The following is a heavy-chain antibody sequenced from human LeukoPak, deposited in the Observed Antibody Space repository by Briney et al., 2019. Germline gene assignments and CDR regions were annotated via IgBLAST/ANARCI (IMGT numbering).Heavy chain of an antibody. J-gene: IGHJ4*02. D-gene: IGHD6-19*01. CDR2: ISSSSSYI. V-gene: IGHV3-21*01. Sequence: GGSLRLSCAASGFTFSSYSMNWVRQAPGKGLEWVSSISSSSSYIYYADSVKGRFTISRDNAKNSLYLQMNSLRAEDTAVYYCARVLYSSGWYEGYDYWGQGTPVTVSP. CDR1: GFTFSSYS. CDR3: ARVLYSSGWYEGYDY.